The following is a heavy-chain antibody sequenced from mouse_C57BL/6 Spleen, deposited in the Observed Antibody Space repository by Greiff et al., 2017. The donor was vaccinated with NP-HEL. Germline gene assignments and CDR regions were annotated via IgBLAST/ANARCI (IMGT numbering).Heavy chain of an antibody. V-gene: IGHV1-26*01. CDR1: GYTFTDYY. Sequence: EVQLQQSGPELVKPGASVKISCKASGYTFTDYYMNWVKQSHGKSLEWIGDINPNNGGTSYNQKFKGKATLTVDKSSSTAYMELRSLTSEDSAVYYCARYPLITTVVAEGYFDVWGTGTTVTVSS. J-gene: IGHJ1*03. D-gene: IGHD1-1*01. CDR3: ARYPLITTVVAEGYFDV. CDR2: INPNNGGT.